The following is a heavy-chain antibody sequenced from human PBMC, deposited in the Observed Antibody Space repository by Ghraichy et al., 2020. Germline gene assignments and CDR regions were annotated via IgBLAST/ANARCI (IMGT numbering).Heavy chain of an antibody. D-gene: IGHD4-17*01. V-gene: IGHV4-34*01. CDR1: GGSFSGYY. CDR3: ARGPSSTVTTIPALAFDI. J-gene: IGHJ3*02. Sequence: SETLSLTCAVYGGSFSGYYWSWIRQPPGKGLEWIGEINHSGSTNYNPSLKSRVTISVDTSKNQFSLKLSSVTAADTAVYYCARGPSSTVTTIPALAFDIWGQGTMVTVSS. CDR2: INHSGST.